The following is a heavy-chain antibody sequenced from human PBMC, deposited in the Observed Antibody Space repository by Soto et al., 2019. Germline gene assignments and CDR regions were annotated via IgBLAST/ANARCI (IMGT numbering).Heavy chain of an antibody. CDR1: GYSISSGYY. CDR3: AVIVVVPAASYFDY. D-gene: IGHD2-2*01. CDR2: IHHSGST. Sequence: SETLSLTCAVSGYSISSGYYWGWIRQPPGKGLEWIGSIHHSGSTYYNPSLKSRVTISVDTSKNQFSLKLSSVTAADTAVYYCAVIVVVPAASYFDYWGQGTLVTVSS. V-gene: IGHV4-38-2*01. J-gene: IGHJ4*02.